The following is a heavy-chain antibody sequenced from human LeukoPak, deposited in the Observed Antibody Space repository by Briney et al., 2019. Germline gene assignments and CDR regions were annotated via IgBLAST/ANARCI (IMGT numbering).Heavy chain of an antibody. CDR3: ARGRSGSYYSAFDI. CDR2: IKQNGSEK. J-gene: IGHJ3*02. D-gene: IGHD1-26*01. CDR1: RFTFSTYW. V-gene: IGHV3-7*03. Sequence: PGGSLRLSCAASRFTFSTYWMSWVRQAPGKGLEWVANIKQNGSEKYYVDSVKGRFTISRDNAKNSLYLQMNSLRAEDTAVYYCARGRSGSYYSAFDIWGQGTMVTVSS.